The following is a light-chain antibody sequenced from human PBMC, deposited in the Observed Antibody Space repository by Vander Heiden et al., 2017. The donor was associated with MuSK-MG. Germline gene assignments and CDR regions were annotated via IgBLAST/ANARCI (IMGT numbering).Light chain of an antibody. CDR2: EVS. J-gene: IGLJ1*01. CDR1: SSDVCAYHD. CDR3: SSYAGSNNLYV. V-gene: IGLV2-8*01. Sequence: QSDLTQPPSASGSPGQSVTISCTRSSSDVCAYHDPSCSLQHPGKAPKLMIYEVSTRPAGVPDRFSGSKSGNTATLTVSGLQAEDEADYYCSSYAGSNNLYVFGTGTKVTVL.